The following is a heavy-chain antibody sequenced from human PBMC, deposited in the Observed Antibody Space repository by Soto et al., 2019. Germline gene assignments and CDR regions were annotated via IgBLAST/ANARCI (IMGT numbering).Heavy chain of an antibody. CDR1: GGSISNVDYY. CDR2: IYYSGST. D-gene: IGHD2-21*02. V-gene: IGHV4-30-4*01. J-gene: IGHJ4*02. Sequence: PSETLSLTCTVSGGSISNVDYYWSWIRQPPGKGLEWIGYIYYSGSTYYNPSLKSRVTISVDTSKNQFSLKLSSVTAADTAVYYCARSIVVVTALDYWGQGTLVTVSS. CDR3: ARSIVVVTALDY.